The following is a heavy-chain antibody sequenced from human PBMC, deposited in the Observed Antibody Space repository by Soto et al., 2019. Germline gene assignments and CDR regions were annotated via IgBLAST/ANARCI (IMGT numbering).Heavy chain of an antibody. CDR2: IVPDGSRT. V-gene: IGHV3-30-3*01. J-gene: IGHJ3*02. D-gene: IGHD3-3*01. Sequence: QVQLVESGGDVVQPGTSLRLSCTASESTLNTYDIMWVRQAPGRGLEWVAHIVPDGSRTYYADSVKGRFTISRDNARNTVYLQLYSLRPEDTAVYHCVRGPSHGAFDIWGQGTPVTVSS. CDR1: ESTLNTYD. CDR3: VRGPSHGAFDI.